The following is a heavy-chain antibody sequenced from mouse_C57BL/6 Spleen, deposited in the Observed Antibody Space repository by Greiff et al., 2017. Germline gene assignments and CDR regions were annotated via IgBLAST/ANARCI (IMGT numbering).Heavy chain of an antibody. J-gene: IGHJ1*03. CDR1: GFSLTSYG. Sequence: QVQLKQSGPGLVQPSQSLSITCTVSGFSLTSYGVHWVRQSPGKGLEWLGVIWSGGSTDYNAAFISRLSISKDNSKSQVFFKMNSLQADDTAIYYCARNAYGSSYVSWYFDVWGTGTTVTVSS. V-gene: IGHV2-2*01. CDR3: ARNAYGSSYVSWYFDV. D-gene: IGHD1-1*01. CDR2: IWSGGST.